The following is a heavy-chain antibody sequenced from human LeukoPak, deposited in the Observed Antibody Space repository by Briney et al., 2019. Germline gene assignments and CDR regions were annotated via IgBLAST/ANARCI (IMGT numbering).Heavy chain of an antibody. CDR2: ISSSSSYI. D-gene: IGHD6-13*01. CDR1: GFTFDSYS. Sequence: GGSLRLSCATSGFTFDSYSMSWVRQARQAPGKGLEWVSSISSSSSYIYYADSVKGRFTISRDNAKNSLYLQMNSLRAEDTAVYYCARDPNSYSSSWYPPGGLDYYYYGMDVWGQGTTVTVSS. J-gene: IGHJ6*02. CDR3: ARDPNSYSSSWYPPGGLDYYYYGMDV. V-gene: IGHV3-21*01.